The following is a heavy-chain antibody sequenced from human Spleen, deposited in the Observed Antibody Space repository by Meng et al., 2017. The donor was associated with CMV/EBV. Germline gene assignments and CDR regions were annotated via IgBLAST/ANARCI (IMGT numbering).Heavy chain of an antibody. CDR3: ARDTSGD. CDR1: GGSISSYF. J-gene: IGHJ4*02. D-gene: IGHD3-16*01. Sequence: SETLSLTCTVSGGSISSYFWSWVRQPQGKGLEWIGEVNHRGRTTYNPSLKSRVTISIDTSKNQFFLNLTSMTAADTGMYYCARDTSGDWGQGTLVTVSS. V-gene: IGHV4-59*12. CDR2: VNHRGRT.